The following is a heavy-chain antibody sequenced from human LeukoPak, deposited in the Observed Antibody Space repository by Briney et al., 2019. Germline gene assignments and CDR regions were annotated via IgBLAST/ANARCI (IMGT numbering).Heavy chain of an antibody. V-gene: IGHV4-30-4*01. D-gene: IGHD2-15*01. CDR3: ASLVVVAASIDY. CDR2: IYYSGST. Sequence: SQTLSLTCTVSGGSISSGDYYWSWIRQPPGKGLEWIGYIYYSGSTYYNPSLKSRVTISVDTSKNQFSLKLSSVTAADTAVYYCASLVVVAASIDYWGQGTLVTVSS. CDR1: GGSISSGDYY. J-gene: IGHJ4*02.